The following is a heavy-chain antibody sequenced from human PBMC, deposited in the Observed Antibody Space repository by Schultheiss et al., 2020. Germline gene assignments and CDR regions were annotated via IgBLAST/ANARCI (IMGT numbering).Heavy chain of an antibody. Sequence: GGSLRLSCTTSGFSFSTYAMHWVRQPPGKGLEWVAVISYDGSNKYYADSVKGRFTISRDNTKNTLHLQMNSLRDEDTGVYYCLRDCGTASGRAFDIWGQGTMVTFSS. V-gene: IGHV3-30-3*01. J-gene: IGHJ3*02. CDR1: GFSFSTYA. CDR2: ISYDGSNK. CDR3: LRDCGTASGRAFDI. D-gene: IGHD1-14*01.